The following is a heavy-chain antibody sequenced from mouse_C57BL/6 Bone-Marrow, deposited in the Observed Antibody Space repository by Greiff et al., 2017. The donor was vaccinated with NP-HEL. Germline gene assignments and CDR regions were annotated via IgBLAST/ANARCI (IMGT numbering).Heavy chain of an antibody. V-gene: IGHV1-64*01. D-gene: IGHD1-1*01. CDR1: GYTFTSYW. CDR3: ARERDYYGSSPWFAY. CDR2: IHPNSGST. J-gene: IGHJ3*01. Sequence: VQLQQSGAELVKPGASVKLSCKASGYTFTSYWMHWVKQRPGQGLEWIGMIHPNSGSTNYNEKFKSKATLTVDKSSSTAYMQLSSLTSEDSAVYYCARERDYYGSSPWFAYWGQGTLVTVSA.